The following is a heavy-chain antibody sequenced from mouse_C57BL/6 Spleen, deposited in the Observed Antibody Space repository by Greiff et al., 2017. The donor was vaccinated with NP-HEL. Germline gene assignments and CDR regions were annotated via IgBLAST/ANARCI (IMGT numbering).Heavy chain of an antibody. CDR3: ASHEGYGSHWYFDV. V-gene: IGHV5-6*01. D-gene: IGHD1-1*01. Sequence: EVQLVESGGDLVKPGGSLKLSCAASGFTFSSYGMSWVRQTPDKRLEWVATISSGGSYTYYPDSVKGRFTISRDNAKNTLYLQMRSLKAEDTAMYYCASHEGYGSHWYFDVWGTGTTVTVSS. CDR2: ISSGGSYT. CDR1: GFTFSSYG. J-gene: IGHJ1*03.